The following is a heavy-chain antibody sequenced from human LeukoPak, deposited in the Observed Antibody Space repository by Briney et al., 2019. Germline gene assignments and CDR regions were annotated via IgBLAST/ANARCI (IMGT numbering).Heavy chain of an antibody. V-gene: IGHV1-18*01. CDR1: GYTFTSYG. D-gene: IGHD3-16*01. Sequence: GASVKVSCKPSGYTFTSYGISGVRQAPGQGLEGMGWISAYNCNTNYAQKLQGRVTMTTDTSTSTAYMELRSLRSDDTAVYYCARDSLTTFGGVTPYYYYGMDVWGQGTTVTASS. CDR3: ARDSLTTFGGVTPYYYYGMDV. J-gene: IGHJ6*02. CDR2: ISAYNCNT.